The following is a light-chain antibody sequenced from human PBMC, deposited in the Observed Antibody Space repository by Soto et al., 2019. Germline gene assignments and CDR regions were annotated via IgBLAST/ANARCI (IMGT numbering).Light chain of an antibody. CDR2: EVS. J-gene: IGLJ2*01. CDR3: SSYTYCSTLVV. CDR1: SSDIGGYNY. V-gene: IGLV2-14*01. Sequence: QSALTQPASVSGSPGQSITISCTGTSSDIGGYNYVSWYQQHPGKAPKLMIYEVSDRPSGVSNRFSGSKSGNTASLTISGLQAEDEADYYCSSYTYCSTLVVFGGGTKLTVL.